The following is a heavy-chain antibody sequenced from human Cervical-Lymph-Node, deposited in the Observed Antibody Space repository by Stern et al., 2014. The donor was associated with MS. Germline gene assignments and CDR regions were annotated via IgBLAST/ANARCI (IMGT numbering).Heavy chain of an antibody. CDR1: GFTFSDYY. CDR3: ARTWERGANWFDA. Sequence: VQLVESGGGLVRPGGSLRLSCEASGFTFSDYYMIWIRQAPGKGLEWVSYISGGADTIYYADSVKGRFTISRDNAKNSLFLQMNSLRAEDTAVYYCARTWERGANWFDAWGQGILVIVSS. J-gene: IGHJ5*02. V-gene: IGHV3-11*01. D-gene: IGHD1-26*01. CDR2: ISGGADTI.